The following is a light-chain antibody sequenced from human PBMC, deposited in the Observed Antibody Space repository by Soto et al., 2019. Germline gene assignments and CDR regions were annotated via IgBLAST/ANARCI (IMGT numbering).Light chain of an antibody. CDR2: SDD. CDR3: STWDDALNGVV. CDR1: SSNIGSNT. V-gene: IGLV1-44*01. Sequence: QSVLTQSPSASGTPGQTVTISCSGSSSNIGSNTMNWYQQFPGTAPKLFIYSDDQRPSGVPDRFSGSRSGTSASLTISGLKSEDEADYFCSTWDDALNGVVFGGGTKLTVL. J-gene: IGLJ2*01.